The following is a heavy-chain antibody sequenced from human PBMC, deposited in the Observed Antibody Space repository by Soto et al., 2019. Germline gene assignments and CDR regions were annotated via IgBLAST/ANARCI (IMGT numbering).Heavy chain of an antibody. CDR1: GGTFSSYA. D-gene: IGHD6-19*01. CDR2: IIPIFGTA. J-gene: IGHJ6*02. V-gene: IGHV1-69*06. CDR3: ARDQSSGWYPVPQYGMDV. Sequence: VASVKVSCKASGGTFSSYAISWVRQAPGQGLEWMGGIIPIFGTANYAQKFQGRVTITADKSTSTVYMELSSLRSEDTAVYYCARDQSSGWYPVPQYGMDVWGQGTTVTVYS.